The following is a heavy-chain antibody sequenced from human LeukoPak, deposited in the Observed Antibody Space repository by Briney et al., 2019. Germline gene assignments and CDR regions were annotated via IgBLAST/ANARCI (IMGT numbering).Heavy chain of an antibody. D-gene: IGHD6-13*01. V-gene: IGHV5-51*01. J-gene: IGHJ4*02. CDR3: ARLRQQLVYYFDY. CDR1: GYSFTSYW. CDR2: IYPGDSDT. Sequence: GESLKISCKGSGYSFTSYWIGWVRQMPGKGLGWMGIIYPGDSDTRYSPSFQGQVTISADKSISTAYLQWSSLKASDTAMYYRARLRQQLVYYFDYWGQGTLVTVSS.